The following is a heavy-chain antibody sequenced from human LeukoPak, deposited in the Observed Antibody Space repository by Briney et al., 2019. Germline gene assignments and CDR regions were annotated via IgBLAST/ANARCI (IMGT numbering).Heavy chain of an antibody. J-gene: IGHJ3*01. CDR3: AREYYDSSGRKHGFDA. D-gene: IGHD3-22*01. Sequence: ASVKVSCKASGYTFIHYYMHWVRQAPGQGLEWMGWIDPHSGGTKYAQKLQGRVTMTRDTSISTAYMELSRLRSDDTAIYYCAREYYDSSGRKHGFDAWGQGTKVTVSS. CDR1: GYTFIHYY. CDR2: IDPHSGGT. V-gene: IGHV1-2*02.